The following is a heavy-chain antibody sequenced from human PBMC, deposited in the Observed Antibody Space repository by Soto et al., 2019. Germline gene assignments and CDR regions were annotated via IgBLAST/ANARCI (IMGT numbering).Heavy chain of an antibody. CDR2: ISSSSYI. D-gene: IGHD5-12*01. CDR3: ARNTHWLPIDY. J-gene: IGHJ4*02. V-gene: IGHV3-21*01. CDR1: GFTFSSCS. Sequence: GGSLRLSCAASGFTFSSCSMNWVRQAPGKGLEWVSSISSSSYIYYADSVKGRFTISRDNAKNSLYLQMNSLRAEDTAVYYCARNTHWLPIDYWGQGTQVTVSS.